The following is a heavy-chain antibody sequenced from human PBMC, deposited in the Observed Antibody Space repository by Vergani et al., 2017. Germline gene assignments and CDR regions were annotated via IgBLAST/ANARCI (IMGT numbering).Heavy chain of an antibody. V-gene: IGHV3-33*01. Sequence: QVQLVESGGGVVQPGRSLRLSCAASGFTFNQYGMHWVRQAPGKGLEWVAVTWYDGNNKQYADSVKGRFTISRDNSKSTMYLQMNSLRDEDTGVYYCARDVRVLYNRFDPWGQGTLVTDSA. CDR2: TWYDGNNK. CDR1: GFTFNQYG. D-gene: IGHD1-14*01. J-gene: IGHJ5*02. CDR3: ARDVRVLYNRFDP.